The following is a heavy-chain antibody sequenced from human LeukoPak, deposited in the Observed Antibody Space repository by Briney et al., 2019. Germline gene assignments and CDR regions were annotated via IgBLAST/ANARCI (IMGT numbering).Heavy chain of an antibody. CDR3: ARATLTMTVVDSSDY. J-gene: IGHJ4*02. D-gene: IGHD3-22*01. V-gene: IGHV3-21*01. CDR2: ISSSSSYI. CDR1: GFTFSSYS. Sequence: GGSLRLSCAASGFTFSSYSMNWVRQAPGKGLEWVSSISSSSSYIYYADSVKGRFTISRDNAKNSLYLQMNSLRAEDTAVYYCARATLTMTVVDSSDYWGQGTLVTVSS.